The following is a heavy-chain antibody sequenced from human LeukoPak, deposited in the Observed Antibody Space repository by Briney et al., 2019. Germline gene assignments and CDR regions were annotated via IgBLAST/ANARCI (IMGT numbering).Heavy chain of an antibody. CDR1: GYTFTSYG. CDR3: ARAHGYDSSGYSEAYFDY. D-gene: IGHD3-22*01. Sequence: ASVKVSCKASGYTFTSYGISWVRQAPGQGLEWMGWISAYNGNTNYAQKLQGSVTMTTDTSTSTAYMELRSLRSDDTAVYYCARAHGYDSSGYSEAYFDYWGQGTLVTVSS. V-gene: IGHV1-18*01. CDR2: ISAYNGNT. J-gene: IGHJ4*02.